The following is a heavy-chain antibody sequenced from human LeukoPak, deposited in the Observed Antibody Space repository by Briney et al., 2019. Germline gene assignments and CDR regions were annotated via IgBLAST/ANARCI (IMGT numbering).Heavy chain of an antibody. CDR3: ARKGTVTTPFDY. CDR1: GDSVSSNTAA. CDR2: TYYRSKWFR. Sequence: SQTLSLTCAISGDSVSSNTAAWNWIRQSPSRGLEWLGRTYYRSKWFRDYAVSAKSRITIDADTSKNQFSLQLNSVTPEDTAVYYCARKGTVTTPFDYWGQGILVTVSS. D-gene: IGHD4-11*01. V-gene: IGHV6-1*01. J-gene: IGHJ4*02.